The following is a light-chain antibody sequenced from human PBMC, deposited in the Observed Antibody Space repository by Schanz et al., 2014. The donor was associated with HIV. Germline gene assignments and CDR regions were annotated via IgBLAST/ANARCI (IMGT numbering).Light chain of an antibody. CDR1: SSDVGDYDY. V-gene: IGLV2-14*03. CDR2: DVS. J-gene: IGLJ3*02. Sequence: QSALTQPASVSGSPGQSITISCTGSSSDVGDYDYVSWYQQIPGKAPKVLIYDVSNRPSGVSNRFSGSKSGNTASLTISGLQAEDEADYYCSSYTSSSTLVFGGGTKVTVL. CDR3: SSYTSSSTLV.